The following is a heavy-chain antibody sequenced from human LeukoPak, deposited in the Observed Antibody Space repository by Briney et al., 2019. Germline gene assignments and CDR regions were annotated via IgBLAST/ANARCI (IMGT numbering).Heavy chain of an antibody. Sequence: PGGSLRLSCTASGSTFSTYPMTWVRQAPGQGLEWVSAISGNSVTIYYADSVKGRFTISRDNSKNTLSLQMYSLRAEDTAVYYCAKILSGTYSFDLWGQGTLVTVSS. CDR2: ISGNSVTI. J-gene: IGHJ4*02. CDR1: GSTFSTYP. CDR3: AKILSGTYSFDL. V-gene: IGHV3-23*01. D-gene: IGHD1-26*01.